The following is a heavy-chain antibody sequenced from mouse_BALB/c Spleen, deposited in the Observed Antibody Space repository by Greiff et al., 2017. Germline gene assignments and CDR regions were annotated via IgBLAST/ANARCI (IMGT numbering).Heavy chain of an antibody. D-gene: IGHD2-12*01. CDR1: GYAFSSYW. Sequence: VKLMESGAELVRPGSSVKISCKASGYAFSSYWMNWVKQRPGQGLEWIGQIYPGDGDTNYNGKFKGKATLTADKSSSTAYMQLSSLTSEDSAVYFCATFTPYYAMDYWGQGTSVTVSS. CDR3: ATFTPYYAMDY. CDR2: IYPGDGDT. J-gene: IGHJ4*01. V-gene: IGHV1-80*01.